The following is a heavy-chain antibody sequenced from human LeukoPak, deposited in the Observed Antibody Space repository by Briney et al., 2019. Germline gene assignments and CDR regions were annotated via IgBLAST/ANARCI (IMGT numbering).Heavy chain of an antibody. CDR3: ARDSSGWYRWFDP. J-gene: IGHJ5*02. CDR2: IYYSGST. Sequence: GSLRLSCTVSGFTLSSYEMTWFRQAPGKGLEWIGYIYYSGSTNYNPSLKSRVTISVDTSKNQFSLKLSSVTAADTAVYYCARDSSGWYRWFDPWGQGTLVTVSS. D-gene: IGHD6-19*01. V-gene: IGHV4-59*01. CDR1: GFTLSSYE.